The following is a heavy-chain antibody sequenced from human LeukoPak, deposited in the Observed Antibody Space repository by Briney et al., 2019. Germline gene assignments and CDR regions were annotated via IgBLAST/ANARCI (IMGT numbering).Heavy chain of an antibody. CDR3: ARDSITYYDFWSGYFYYMDV. Sequence: GGSLRLSCAASGFTFSDYNMNWVRQAPGKGLEWVSCISSSSSYIYYADSVKGRFTISRDNAKNSLYLQMNSLRAEDTAVYYCARDSITYYDFWSGYFYYMDVWGKGTTVTVSS. V-gene: IGHV3-21*01. CDR2: ISSSSSYI. J-gene: IGHJ6*03. D-gene: IGHD3-3*01. CDR1: GFTFSDYN.